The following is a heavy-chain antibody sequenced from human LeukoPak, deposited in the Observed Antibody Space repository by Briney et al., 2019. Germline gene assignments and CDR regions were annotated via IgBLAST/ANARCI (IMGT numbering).Heavy chain of an antibody. CDR1: DDSFSSHY. V-gene: IGHV4-59*11. CDR3: ARDLVTVTKGFDI. J-gene: IGHJ3*02. Sequence: SETLSLTRAVSDDSFSSHYWTWIRQPPGKGLEWIGYISYIGRTKYNPSLKSRVTISIDTSKNQFSLKLSSVTAADTAVYYCARDLVTVTKGFDIWGQGTMVSVSS. CDR2: ISYIGRT. D-gene: IGHD4-17*01.